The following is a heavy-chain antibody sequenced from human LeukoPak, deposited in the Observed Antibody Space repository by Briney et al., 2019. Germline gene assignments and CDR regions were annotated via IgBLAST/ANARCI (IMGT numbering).Heavy chain of an antibody. CDR2: IYPGDSDT. Sequence: GESLKISWKGSGYRFTSYWIGWVRQMPGKGLEWMGIIYPGDSDTRYSPSFQGQVTISADKPISTAYLQWSSLKASDTAMYYCARQLRYFDWLFDAFDIWGQGTMVTVSS. CDR1: GYRFTSYW. D-gene: IGHD3-9*01. V-gene: IGHV5-51*01. J-gene: IGHJ3*02. CDR3: ARQLRYFDWLFDAFDI.